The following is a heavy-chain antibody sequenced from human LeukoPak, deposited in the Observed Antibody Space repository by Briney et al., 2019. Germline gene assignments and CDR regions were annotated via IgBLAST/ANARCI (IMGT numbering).Heavy chain of an antibody. J-gene: IGHJ6*02. Sequence: GGSLRLSCAASGFTFSSYAMHWVRQAPGKGLEWVAVISYDGSNKYYADSVKGRFTISRDNSKNSLYLQMNSLRAEDTAVNYCARGMYSSSWYLYYYYYYGMDVWGQGTTVTVSS. D-gene: IGHD6-13*01. CDR1: GFTFSSYA. CDR3: ARGMYSSSWYLYYYYYYGMDV. CDR2: ISYDGSNK. V-gene: IGHV3-30-3*01.